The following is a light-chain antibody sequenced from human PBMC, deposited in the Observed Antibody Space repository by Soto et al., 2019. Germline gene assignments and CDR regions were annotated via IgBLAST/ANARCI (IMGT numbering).Light chain of an antibody. CDR2: EGS. J-gene: IGLJ1*01. CDR3: CSYADMRTFV. Sequence: QSALTQPASVSGSPGQSITISCTGTSSDVGSYNLVSWYQQHPGKAPKLMIYEGSKRPSGVSNRFSGSKSGNTASLTISGLQAEDEADYYCCSYADMRTFVFGTGTKVTVL. CDR1: SSDVGSYNL. V-gene: IGLV2-23*03.